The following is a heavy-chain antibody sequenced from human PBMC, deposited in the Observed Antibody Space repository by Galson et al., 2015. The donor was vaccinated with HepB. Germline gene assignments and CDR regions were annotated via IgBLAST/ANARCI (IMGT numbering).Heavy chain of an antibody. Sequence: SLRLSCAASGFTFSSYDIHWVRQAPGKGLEWVAVISYDGSNKYYADSVKGRFTISRDNSKNTLYLQMNSLRAEDTAVYYCAKVRMKYQLPAYYFDYWGQGTLVTVSS. V-gene: IGHV3-30*18. J-gene: IGHJ4*02. CDR2: ISYDGSNK. CDR3: AKVRMKYQLPAYYFDY. CDR1: GFTFSSYD. D-gene: IGHD2-2*01.